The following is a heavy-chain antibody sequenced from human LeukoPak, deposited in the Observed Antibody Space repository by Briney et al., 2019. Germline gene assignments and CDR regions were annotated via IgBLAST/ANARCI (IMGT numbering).Heavy chain of an antibody. D-gene: IGHD3-3*01. V-gene: IGHV4-4*07. J-gene: IGHJ4*02. CDR2: IYTSGST. CDR3: ARDRHPGSYDFWSGYYV. Sequence: SETLSLTCTVSGGSISSYYWSWIRQPAGKGLEWIGRIYTSGSTNYNPSLKSRVTMSVDTSKNQFSLKLSSVTAADTAVYYCARDRHPGSYDFWSGYYVWGQGTLVTVSS. CDR1: GGSISSYY.